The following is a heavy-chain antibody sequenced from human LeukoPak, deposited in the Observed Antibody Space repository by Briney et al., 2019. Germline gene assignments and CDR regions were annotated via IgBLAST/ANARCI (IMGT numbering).Heavy chain of an antibody. J-gene: IGHJ3*02. CDR3: ARDADPATGIAAAGSAFDI. CDR2: IKPDGST. Sequence: GGSLRLSCAASGFTFSSHWMHWVRQAPGKGLVWVSRIKPDGSTYYADSVKGRFTVSRDNAKNTLYLQMNSLTAEDTAVYYCARDADPATGIAAAGSAFDIWGQGTMVTVSS. V-gene: IGHV3-74*01. CDR1: GFTFSSHW. D-gene: IGHD6-13*01.